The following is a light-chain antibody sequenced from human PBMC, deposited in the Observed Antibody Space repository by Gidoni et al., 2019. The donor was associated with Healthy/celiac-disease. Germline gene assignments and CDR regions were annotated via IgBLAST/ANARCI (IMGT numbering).Light chain of an antibody. Sequence: SALTHAASVSGAPGPSLTISCTGTSSDVGGYNYVSWYQQHPGKAPKLMIYDVSNRPSGVSNRFSGSKSGNTASLTISGLQAEDEADYYCSSYTSSSTLGAVFGGGTQLTVL. V-gene: IGLV2-14*01. J-gene: IGLJ7*01. CDR3: SSYTSSSTLGAV. CDR1: SSDVGGYNY. CDR2: DVS.